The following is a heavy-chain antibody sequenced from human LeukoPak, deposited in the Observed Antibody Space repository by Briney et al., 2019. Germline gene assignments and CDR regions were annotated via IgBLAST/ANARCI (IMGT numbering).Heavy chain of an antibody. Sequence: GGSLRLSCAASGFAFSDSWMTWIRQAPGKGLEWVAFVKGDGSAKKYVDSVKGRFTISRDNAKNSLFLQMNSLRAEDTAVYYCARDRGWIQHDIWGQGTMVTVSS. V-gene: IGHV3-7*01. CDR3: ARDRGWIQHDI. J-gene: IGHJ3*02. D-gene: IGHD5-18*01. CDR2: VKGDGSAK. CDR1: GFAFSDSW.